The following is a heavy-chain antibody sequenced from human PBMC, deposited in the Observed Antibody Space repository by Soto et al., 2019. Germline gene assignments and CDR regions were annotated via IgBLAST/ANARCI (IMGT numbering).Heavy chain of an antibody. Sequence: QLQLQESGPGLVKPSETLSLTCTVSGGSISSSSYYWGWIRQPPGKGLEWIGSVYSSGSTYYKPSLQSRVHIPVDTSKIQLSLKLSSVTAADTAVYYCACIFSGGYGYGFYYYGMDVWGQGTTVTVSS. CDR1: GGSISSSSYY. CDR2: VYSSGST. V-gene: IGHV4-39*01. J-gene: IGHJ6*02. D-gene: IGHD5-18*01. CDR3: ACIFSGGYGYGFYYYGMDV.